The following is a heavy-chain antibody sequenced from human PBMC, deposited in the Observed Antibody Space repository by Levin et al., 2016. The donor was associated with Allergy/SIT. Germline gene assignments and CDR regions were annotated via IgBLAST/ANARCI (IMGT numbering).Heavy chain of an antibody. J-gene: IGHJ4*02. D-gene: IGHD2-15*01. V-gene: IGHV4-30-2*01. CDR2: IWQSGST. Sequence: SETLSLTCGVSGGSISSGGYTWSWIRQPPGKGLKWIGYIWQSGSTSYTPSLKSRVTMSVDKSKNQFSLNLTSVTAADTAVYYCARSKSGLLLDYWGQGTLVTVSS. CDR3: ARSKSGLLLDY. CDR1: GGSISSGGYT.